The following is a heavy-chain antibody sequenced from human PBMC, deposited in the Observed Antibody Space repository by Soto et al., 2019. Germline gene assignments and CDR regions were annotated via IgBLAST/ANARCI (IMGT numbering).Heavy chain of an antibody. V-gene: IGHV1-18*01. CDR1: GYTFTSYG. D-gene: IGHD2-15*01. CDR2: ISAYNGNT. CDR3: ARDLGRYCSGGSCSIFDY. J-gene: IGHJ4*02. Sequence: QVPLVQSGAEVKKPGASVKVSCKASGYTFTSYGISWVRQAPGQVLEWMGWISAYNGNTNYAQKLQGRVTMTTDTSTSTAYMELRSLRSDDTAVYYCARDLGRYCSGGSCSIFDYWGQGTLVTVSS.